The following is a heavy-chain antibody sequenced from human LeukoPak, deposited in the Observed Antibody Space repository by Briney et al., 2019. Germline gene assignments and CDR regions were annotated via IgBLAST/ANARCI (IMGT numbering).Heavy chain of an antibody. J-gene: IGHJ4*02. CDR1: GGSISSSSYY. CDR2: IYYSGST. V-gene: IGHV4-39*01. Sequence: PSETLSLTCTVSGGSISSSSYYWGWIRQPPGKGLEWIGSIYYSGSTYYNPSLKSRVTISVDTSKNQFSLKLSSVTAAVTAVYYCARLNSYGPPLFDYWGQGTLVTVSS. CDR3: ARLNSYGPPLFDY. D-gene: IGHD5-18*01.